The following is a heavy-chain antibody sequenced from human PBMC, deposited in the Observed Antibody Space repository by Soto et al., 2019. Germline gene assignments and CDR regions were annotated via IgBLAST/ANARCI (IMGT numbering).Heavy chain of an antibody. CDR3: ARGSGSQLGY. V-gene: IGHV3-30-3*01. D-gene: IGHD1-26*01. J-gene: IGHJ4*02. CDR1: GFTCSSYA. Sequence: PGGSLRLSCAASGFTCSSYAMHWVRQAPGKGLEWVAVISYDGSNKYYADSVKGRSTISRDNSKNTLYLQMNSLRAEDTAVYYCARGSGSQLGYWGQGTLVTVS. CDR2: ISYDGSNK.